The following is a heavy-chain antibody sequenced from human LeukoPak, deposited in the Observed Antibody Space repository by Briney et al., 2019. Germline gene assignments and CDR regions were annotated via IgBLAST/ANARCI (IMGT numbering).Heavy chain of an antibody. D-gene: IGHD2-2*01. CDR1: GYTFTSYG. CDR2: ISAYNGNT. CDR3: ARVPRDIVVVPAAINWFDP. J-gene: IGHJ5*02. Sequence: GASVKVSCKASGYTFTSYGISWVRQAPGQGLEWMGWISAYNGNTNYAQKLQGRVTMTTDTSTSTAYMELRSLRSDDTAVYYCARVPRDIVVVPAAINWFDPWGQGTLVTVSS. V-gene: IGHV1-18*01.